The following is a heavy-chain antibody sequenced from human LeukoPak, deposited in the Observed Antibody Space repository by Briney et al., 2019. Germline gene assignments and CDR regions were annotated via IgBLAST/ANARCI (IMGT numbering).Heavy chain of an antibody. J-gene: IGHJ3*02. Sequence: ASVKVSCKASGYTFTSYGISWVRQAPGQGLEWMGWISAYNGNTNYAQKLQGRVTMTTDTSTSTAYMELRSLRSDDTAVYYCVRDGTEIGLLWEGDIWGQGTMVTVSS. D-gene: IGHD3-16*01. CDR2: ISAYNGNT. V-gene: IGHV1-18*01. CDR3: VRDGTEIGLLWEGDI. CDR1: GYTFTSYG.